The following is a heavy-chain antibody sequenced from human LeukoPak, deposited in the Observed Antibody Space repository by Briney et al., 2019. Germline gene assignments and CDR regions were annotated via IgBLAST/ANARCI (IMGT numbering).Heavy chain of an antibody. D-gene: IGHD2-2*01. Sequence: TSGGSLRLSCAASGFTFSNAWMNWVRQAPGKGLEWVGRIKSKTDGGTTDYAAPVKGRFTISRDDSKNTLYLQMNSLKTEDTAVYYCTTPNGVPAARYYYYYGMDVWGQGTTVTVSS. CDR1: GFTFSNAW. CDR2: IKSKTDGGTT. V-gene: IGHV3-15*07. CDR3: TTPNGVPAARYYYYYGMDV. J-gene: IGHJ6*02.